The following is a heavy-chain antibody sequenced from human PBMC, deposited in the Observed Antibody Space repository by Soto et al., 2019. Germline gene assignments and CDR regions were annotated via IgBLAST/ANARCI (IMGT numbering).Heavy chain of an antibody. D-gene: IGHD6-13*01. Sequence: ESGGGLVKPGGSLRLSCAASGFTFSDYYMSWIRQAPGKGLEWVSYISSSSSYTNYADSVKGRFTISRDNAKNSLYLQMNSLRAEDTAVYYCASGARQQLVYWFDPWGQGTLVTVSS. CDR1: GFTFSDYY. CDR3: ASGARQQLVYWFDP. J-gene: IGHJ5*02. CDR2: ISSSSSYT. V-gene: IGHV3-11*06.